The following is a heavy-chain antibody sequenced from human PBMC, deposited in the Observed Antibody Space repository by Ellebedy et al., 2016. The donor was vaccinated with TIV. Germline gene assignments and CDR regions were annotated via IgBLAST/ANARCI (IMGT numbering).Heavy chain of an antibody. D-gene: IGHD3-16*01. J-gene: IGHJ4*01. Sequence: GESLKISCAASGFTFSSYSMNWVRQAPGKGLEWVSSISSSSSYIYYADSVKGRFTISRDNAKNTLYLKMNSLRAEDTDVYYCARGGRDHWLIDYWGQGTLVTVSS. V-gene: IGHV3-21*01. CDR3: ARGGRDHWLIDY. CDR2: ISSSSSYI. CDR1: GFTFSSYS.